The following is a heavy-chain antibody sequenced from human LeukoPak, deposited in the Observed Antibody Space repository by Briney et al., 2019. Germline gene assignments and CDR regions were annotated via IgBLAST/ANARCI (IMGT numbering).Heavy chain of an antibody. CDR3: ARAQGGDY. Sequence: SETLSLTCTVSGYSISSGYYWGWIRQPPGKGLEWIGSIYHSGSTYYNPSLKSRVTISVDMSKNQFSLKLSSVTAAGTAVYYRARAQGGDYWGQGTLVTVSS. CDR1: GYSISSGYY. CDR2: IYHSGST. J-gene: IGHJ4*02. V-gene: IGHV4-38-2*02. D-gene: IGHD1-26*01.